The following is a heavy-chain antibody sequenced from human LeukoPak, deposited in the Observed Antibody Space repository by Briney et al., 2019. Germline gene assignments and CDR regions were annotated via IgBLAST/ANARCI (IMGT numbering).Heavy chain of an antibody. CDR3: ARFHSRYWSDP. V-gene: IGHV1-8*03. CDR2: MNPNSGNT. D-gene: IGHD6-13*01. Sequence: ASVKVSCKASGYTFTSYDINWVRQATGQGLEWMGWMNPNSGNTGYAQKFQGRVTITRNTSISTAYMELSSLRSGDTAVYYCARFHSRYWSDPWGQGTLVTVSS. CDR1: GYTFTSYD. J-gene: IGHJ5*02.